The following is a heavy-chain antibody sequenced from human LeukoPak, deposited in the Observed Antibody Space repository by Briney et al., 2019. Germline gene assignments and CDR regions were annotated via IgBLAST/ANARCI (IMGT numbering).Heavy chain of an antibody. CDR2: ISSSSSYI. CDR3: ATAAAGTFFDY. D-gene: IGHD6-13*01. Sequence: GGSLRLSCAVSGFTFSSYSMNWVRQAPGKGLEWVSSISSSSSYIYYADSVKGRFTISRDNAKNSLYLQMNSLRAEDTAVYYCATAAAGTFFDYWGQGTLVTVSS. J-gene: IGHJ4*02. V-gene: IGHV3-21*01. CDR1: GFTFSSYS.